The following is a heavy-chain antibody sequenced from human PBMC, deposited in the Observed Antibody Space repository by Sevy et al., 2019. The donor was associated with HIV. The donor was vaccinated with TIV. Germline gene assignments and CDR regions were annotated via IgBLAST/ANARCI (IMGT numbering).Heavy chain of an antibody. V-gene: IGHV3-15*01. Sequence: VGSLRLSCAASGFTFSKAWMTWVRQAPGKGLEWVGRIKSRADGGTTDYAAPVKGRFSISRDDSKNTLYLQMNSLKIEDTAVYYCTTKGDFSSGYQFFEYWGQGTLVTVSS. CDR1: GFTFSKAW. CDR3: TTKGDFSSGYQFFEY. CDR2: IKSRADGGTT. J-gene: IGHJ4*02. D-gene: IGHD3-3*01.